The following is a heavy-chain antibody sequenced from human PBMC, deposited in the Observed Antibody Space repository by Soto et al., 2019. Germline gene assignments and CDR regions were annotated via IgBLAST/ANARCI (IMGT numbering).Heavy chain of an antibody. CDR1: GGSISSSY. CDR2: IYYSGSTST. Sequence: SETLSLTCTVSGGSISSSYWSWIRQPPGKGLEWIGYIYYSGSTSTNYNPSLKSRVTISLDTSKNQISLNLTSVTAADTAVYYCARGGPSSQYFGYWGQGSLVTVSS. J-gene: IGHJ4*02. D-gene: IGHD6-6*01. CDR3: ARGGPSSQYFGY. V-gene: IGHV4-59*13.